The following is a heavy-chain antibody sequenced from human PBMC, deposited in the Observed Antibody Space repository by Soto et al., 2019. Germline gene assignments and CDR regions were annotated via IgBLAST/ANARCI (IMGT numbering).Heavy chain of an antibody. J-gene: IGHJ4*02. CDR3: ARSSIEPSVFMYPFDS. V-gene: IGHV4-39*01. D-gene: IGHD6-6*01. Sequence: QLQLQESGPGLVKHSETLYLTCTVSGDSITSNSHYWGWIRLPPGKGLECIANIYYDGNTYYNPSLKNRVAISLETSKNQFSLRLNSVTDADTAVYYCARSSIEPSVFMYPFDSWGQGTLVTVSS. CDR1: GDSITSNSHY. CDR2: IYYDGNT.